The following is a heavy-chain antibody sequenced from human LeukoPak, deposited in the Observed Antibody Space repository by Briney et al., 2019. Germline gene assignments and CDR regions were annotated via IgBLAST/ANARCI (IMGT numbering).Heavy chain of an antibody. CDR1: GGSFSGYY. CDR2: INHSGST. J-gene: IGHJ4*02. V-gene: IGHV4-34*01. CDR3: ARDNLYSYCSSTSCQYYFDY. D-gene: IGHD2-2*01. Sequence: PSETLSLTCAVYGGSFSGYYWSWIRQPPGKGLEWIGEINHSGSTNYNPSLKSRVTISVDTSKNQFSLKLSSVTAADTAVYYCARDNLYSYCSSTSCQYYFDYWGQGTLVTVSS.